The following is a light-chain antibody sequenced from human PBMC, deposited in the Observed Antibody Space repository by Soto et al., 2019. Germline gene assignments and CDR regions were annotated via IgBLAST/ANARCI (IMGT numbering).Light chain of an antibody. CDR2: GAS. CDR1: QSVSSN. CDR3: QQYDNWPLT. Sequence: EIVMTQSPATLPVSPGERATLSCRASQSVSSNLAWYQQKPGQAPRFLIYGASTRATGIPARFSGSGSGTEFTLTISSLQSEDFVVYYCQQYDNWPLTFGGGTKVDIK. J-gene: IGKJ4*01. V-gene: IGKV3-15*01.